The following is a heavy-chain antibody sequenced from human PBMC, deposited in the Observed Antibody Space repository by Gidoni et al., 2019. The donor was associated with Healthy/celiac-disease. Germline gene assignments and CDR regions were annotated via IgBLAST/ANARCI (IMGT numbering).Heavy chain of an antibody. CDR1: GGPFSSYA. D-gene: IGHD5-18*01. V-gene: IGHV1-69*06. J-gene: IGHJ6*02. Sequence: QVQLVQSGAEVKKPGSSVKGSCKASGGPFSSYAISWVRQATGQGLEWMGGLIPIFGTANYEQKFQGRVTITADKSTSTAYMELSSLRSEDTAVYYCAREGYSYGKYYYYGMDVWGQGTTVTVSS. CDR2: LIPIFGTA. CDR3: AREGYSYGKYYYYGMDV.